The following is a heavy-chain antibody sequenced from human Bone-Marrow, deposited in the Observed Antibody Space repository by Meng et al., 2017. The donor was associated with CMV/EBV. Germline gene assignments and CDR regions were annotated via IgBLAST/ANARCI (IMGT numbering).Heavy chain of an antibody. V-gene: IGHV3-11*01. D-gene: IGHD6-13*01. CDR3: ARDVYGLGVYFY. CDR2: ISSSCSTI. Sequence: GESLKISCAASGFTFSDYYMSWIRQAPGKGLEWVSYISSSCSTIYYADSVKGRFTISSDNAKNSLYLQMNSLRAEDTAVYYCARDVYGLGVYFYWGQGTLVTVSS. CDR1: GFTFSDYY. J-gene: IGHJ4*02.